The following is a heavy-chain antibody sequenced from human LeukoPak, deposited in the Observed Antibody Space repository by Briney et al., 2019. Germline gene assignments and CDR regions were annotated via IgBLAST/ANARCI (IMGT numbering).Heavy chain of an antibody. D-gene: IGHD6-13*01. CDR2: ISWDGGST. J-gene: IGHJ4*02. CDR1: GFTFDDYA. V-gene: IGHV3-43D*03. CDR3: AKDSAPYSSSRYANFDY. Sequence: PGGSLRLSCAASGFTFDDYAMHWVRQAPGKGLEWVSLISWDGGSTYYADSVKGRFTISRDNSKNSLYLQMNSLRAEDTALYYCAKDSAPYSSSRYANFDYWGQGTLVTVPS.